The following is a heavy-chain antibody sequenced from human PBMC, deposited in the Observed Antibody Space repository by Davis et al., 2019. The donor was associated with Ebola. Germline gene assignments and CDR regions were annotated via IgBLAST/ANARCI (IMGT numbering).Heavy chain of an antibody. CDR3: ARGLRITMVQGVINF. CDR1: GFTFSDYY. CDR2: ISTGGGAI. D-gene: IGHD3-10*01. V-gene: IGHV3-11*01. Sequence: GESLKISCAASGFTFSDYYMSWIRQAPGKRLEWLSYISTGGGAIYYSDSVKGRFTISRDNAKNSVYLQMNSLRVDDTAVYYCARGLRITMVQGVINFWGQGTLVSVSS. J-gene: IGHJ4*02.